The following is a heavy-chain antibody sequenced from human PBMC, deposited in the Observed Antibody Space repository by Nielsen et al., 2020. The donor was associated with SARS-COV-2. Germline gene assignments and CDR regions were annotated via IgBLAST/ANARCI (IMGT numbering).Heavy chain of an antibody. CDR1: GYTFTSYA. J-gene: IGHJ6*02. V-gene: IGHV1-3*01. CDR3: ARDQVYTIFSVYYGMDV. CDR2: INAGNGNT. Sequence: ASVKVPCKASGYTFTSYAMHWVRQAPGQRLEWMGWINAGNGNTKYSQKFQGRVTITRDTSASTAYMELSSLRSEDTAVYYCARDQVYTIFSVYYGMDVWGQGTTVTVSS. D-gene: IGHD3-3*01.